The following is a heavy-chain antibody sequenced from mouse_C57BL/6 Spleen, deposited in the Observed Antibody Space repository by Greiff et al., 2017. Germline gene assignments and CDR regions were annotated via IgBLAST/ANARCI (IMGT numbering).Heavy chain of an antibody. V-gene: IGHV1-15*01. CDR2: IDPETGGT. Sequence: VQLQQSGAELVRPGASVTLSCKASGYTFTDYEMHWVKQTPVHGLEWIGAIDPETGGTAYNQKFKGKAILTADKSSSTAYMELRSLTSEDSAVYYWTRGTRIGAMDYWGQGTSVTVSS. CDR3: TRGTRIGAMDY. D-gene: IGHD3-3*01. J-gene: IGHJ4*01. CDR1: GYTFTDYE.